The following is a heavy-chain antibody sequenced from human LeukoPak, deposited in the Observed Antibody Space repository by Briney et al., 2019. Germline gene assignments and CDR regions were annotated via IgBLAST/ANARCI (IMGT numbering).Heavy chain of an antibody. CDR2: ISWDGGST. D-gene: IGHD1-26*01. J-gene: IGHJ4*02. CDR3: AKDNRGGVGATTIDY. CDR1: GFTFDDYT. V-gene: IGHV3-43*01. Sequence: AGGSLRLSCAASGFTFDDYTMHWVRQAPGKGLEWVSLISWDGGSTYYADSVKGRFTISRDNSKNSLYLQMNSLRTEDTALYYCAKDNRGGVGATTIDYWGQGTLVTVSS.